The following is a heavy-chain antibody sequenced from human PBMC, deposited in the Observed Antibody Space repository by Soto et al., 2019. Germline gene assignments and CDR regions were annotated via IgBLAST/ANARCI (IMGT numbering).Heavy chain of an antibody. Sequence: ASETLSLTCAVYGGSFSGYYWSWIRQPPGKGLEWIGEINHSGSTNYTPSLKSRVTISVDTSKNQFSLKLSSVTAADTAVYYCARDKITGLFDYWGQGTLVTVSS. D-gene: IGHD2-8*02. CDR1: GGSFSGYY. CDR3: ARDKITGLFDY. CDR2: INHSGST. J-gene: IGHJ4*02. V-gene: IGHV4-34*01.